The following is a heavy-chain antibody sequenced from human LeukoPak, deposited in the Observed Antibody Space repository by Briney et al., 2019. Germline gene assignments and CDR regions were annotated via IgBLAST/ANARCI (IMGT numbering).Heavy chain of an antibody. CDR3: ARAKGRWLRPHYFDY. CDR2: ISSSGSTI. J-gene: IGHJ4*02. D-gene: IGHD5-12*01. Sequence: GGSLRLSCAASGFTFSSYEMNWVRQAPGKGLEWVSYISSSGSTIYYADSVKGRFTISRDNAKNSLYLQMNSLRAEDTAVYYCARAKGRWLRPHYFDYWGQGTLVTVSS. V-gene: IGHV3-48*03. CDR1: GFTFSSYE.